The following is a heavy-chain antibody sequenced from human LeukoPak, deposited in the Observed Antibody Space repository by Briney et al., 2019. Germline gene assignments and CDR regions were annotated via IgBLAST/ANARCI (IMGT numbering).Heavy chain of an antibody. J-gene: IGHJ4*02. Sequence: ASVKVSCKASGYTFTSYGISWVRQAPGQGLEWMGWISAHNGNTNYAQKLQGRVTMTTDTSTSTAYMELRSLRSDDTAVYYCARDQDGELSFDYWGQGTLVTVSS. D-gene: IGHD4-17*01. CDR2: ISAHNGNT. CDR1: GYTFTSYG. V-gene: IGHV1-18*01. CDR3: ARDQDGELSFDY.